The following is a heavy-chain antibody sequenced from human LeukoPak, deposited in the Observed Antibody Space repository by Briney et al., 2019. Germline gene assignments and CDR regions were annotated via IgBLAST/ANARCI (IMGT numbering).Heavy chain of an antibody. D-gene: IGHD6-19*01. V-gene: IGHV1-69*06. CDR1: GGTFSSYA. Sequence: GSSVKVSCKASGGTFSSYAISWVRQAPGQGLEWMGGIIPIFGTANYAQKFQGRVTMTEDTSTDTAYMELSSLRSEDTAVYYCATDASGWYGGFDYWGQGTLVTVSS. CDR3: ATDASGWYGGFDY. J-gene: IGHJ4*02. CDR2: IIPIFGTA.